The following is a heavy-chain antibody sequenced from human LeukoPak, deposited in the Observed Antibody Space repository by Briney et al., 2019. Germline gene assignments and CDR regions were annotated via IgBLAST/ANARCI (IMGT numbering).Heavy chain of an antibody. D-gene: IGHD3-10*02. CDR3: AELGITMIGGV. CDR1: GFTFSSYA. V-gene: IGHV3-30*04. CDR2: ISYDGSNK. J-gene: IGHJ6*04. Sequence: GGSLRLSCAASGFTFSSYAMHWVRQAPGKGLEWVAVISYDGSNKYYADSVKGRFTTSRDNAKNTLYLQMNSLRSEDTAVYYCAELGITMIGGVWGKGTTVTISS.